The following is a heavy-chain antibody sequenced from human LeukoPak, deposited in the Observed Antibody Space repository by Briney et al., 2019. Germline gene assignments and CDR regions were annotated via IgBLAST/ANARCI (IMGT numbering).Heavy chain of an antibody. CDR2: VNLQGST. Sequence: SGTLSLTCGVSGGSISNTNWWTWVRQPPGKGLEWIRVVNLQGSTNYNPSLKSRVAISVDKSENHLSLKLTSVTAADTAVYYCARASDYSSSWYWDYYYGMDVWGQGTTVTVSS. V-gene: IGHV4-4*02. D-gene: IGHD6-13*01. CDR1: GGSISNTNW. J-gene: IGHJ6*02. CDR3: ARASDYSSSWYWDYYYGMDV.